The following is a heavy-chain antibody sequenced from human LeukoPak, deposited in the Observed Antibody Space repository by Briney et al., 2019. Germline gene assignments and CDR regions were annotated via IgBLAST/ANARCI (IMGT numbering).Heavy chain of an antibody. CDR1: GFTFSSYS. J-gene: IGHJ4*02. V-gene: IGHV3-21*01. CDR3: ARAVRYFDWLPDY. Sequence: GGSLRLSCAASGFTFSSYSMNWVRQAPGKGLEWVSSISSSSYIYYADSVKGRFTISRDNAKNSLYLQMDSLRAEDTAVYYCARAVRYFDWLPDYWGQGTLVTVSS. CDR2: ISSSSYI. D-gene: IGHD3-9*01.